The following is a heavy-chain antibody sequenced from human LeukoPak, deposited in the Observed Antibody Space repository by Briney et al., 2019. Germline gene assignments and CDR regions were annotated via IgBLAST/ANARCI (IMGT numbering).Heavy chain of an antibody. CDR3: ARGKTGTSELEPDY. CDR2: ISGDADTI. J-gene: IGHJ4*02. D-gene: IGHD1-1*01. V-gene: IGHV3-11*01. Sequence: PGGSLRLSCAASGLTFSGYYMGWIRQAPGNGLEWVSYISGDADTIYYPESVKGRFTISRDNAKNSLYLQMNSLRAEDTAIYYCARGKTGTSELEPDYWGQGTLVTVSS. CDR1: GLTFSGYY.